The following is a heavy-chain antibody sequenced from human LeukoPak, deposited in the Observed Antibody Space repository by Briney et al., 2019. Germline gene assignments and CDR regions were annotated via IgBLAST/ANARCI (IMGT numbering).Heavy chain of an antibody. CDR2: TSHDGSNK. CDR3: ANAGGNYYGSGSYTNNWFDP. CDR1: GFTFSSYG. Sequence: PGRSLRLSCVASGFTFSSYGMHWVRQAPGKGLEWVAMTSHDGSNKYYADSVKGRFTISRDNSKNTLYLQMNSLRAEDTAVYYCANAGGNYYGSGSYTNNWFDPWGQGTRVTVSS. V-gene: IGHV3-30*18. D-gene: IGHD3-10*01. J-gene: IGHJ5*02.